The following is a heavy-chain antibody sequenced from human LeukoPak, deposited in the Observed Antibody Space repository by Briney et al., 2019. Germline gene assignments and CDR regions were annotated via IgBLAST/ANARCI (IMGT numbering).Heavy chain of an antibody. D-gene: IGHD3-22*01. CDR1: GFTFSSYG. CDR3: ARVSVGGRYYYDSSGHPYFDY. Sequence: PGGSLRLSCAASGFTFSSYGMHWVRQAPGQGLEWMGWINPNSGGTNYAQKFQGRVTMTRDTSISTAYMELSGLRSDDTAVYYCARVSVGGRYYYDSSGHPYFDYWGQGTLVTVSS. V-gene: IGHV1-2*02. CDR2: INPNSGGT. J-gene: IGHJ4*02.